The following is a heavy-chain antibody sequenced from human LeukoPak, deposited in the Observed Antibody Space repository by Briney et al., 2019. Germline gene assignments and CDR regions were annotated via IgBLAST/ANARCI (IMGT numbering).Heavy chain of an antibody. CDR1: GGSIISRNW. V-gene: IGHV4-4*02. D-gene: IGHD3-22*01. CDR2: ISHSGST. CDR3: ARAWGYIQDSSAYFDY. Sequence: SGTLSLTCVVSGGSIISRNWWSWVRQAPGKGLEWIGEISHSGSTNYNPSLKSRVTLSVDKSKNQFSLKLSSVTAADTAVYYCARAWGYIQDSSAYFDYWGQGTLVTVSS. J-gene: IGHJ4*02.